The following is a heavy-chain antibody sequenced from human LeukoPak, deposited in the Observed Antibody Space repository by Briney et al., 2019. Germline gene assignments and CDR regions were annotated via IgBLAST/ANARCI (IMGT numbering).Heavy chain of an antibody. CDR3: ARVYGSGSYYNGYYYYYMDV. CDR1: GGSISSSSYY. Sequence: SETLSLTCTVSGGSISSSSYYWSWIRQPPGKGLEWIGSIYHSGSTYYNPSLKSRVTISVDTSKNQFSLKLSSVTAADTAVYYCARVYGSGSYYNGYYYYYMDVWGKGTTVTVSS. J-gene: IGHJ6*03. V-gene: IGHV4-39*01. CDR2: IYHSGST. D-gene: IGHD3-10*01.